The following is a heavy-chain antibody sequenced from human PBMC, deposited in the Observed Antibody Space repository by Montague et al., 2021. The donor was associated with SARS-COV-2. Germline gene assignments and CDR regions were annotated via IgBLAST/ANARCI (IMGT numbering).Heavy chain of an antibody. CDR1: GGSFSGYY. CDR3: ARERYSFSLTRGSTWFDP. CDR2: INHSGST. J-gene: IGHJ5*02. D-gene: IGHD3-9*01. V-gene: IGHV4-34*01. Sequence: SETLSLTCAVYGGSFSGYYWSWIRQPPGKGLEWIGEINHSGSTNYNPSLKSRVTISVDTSKNQFSLKLNSVTAADTAVYYCARERYSFSLTRGSTWFDPWGQGTLVTVSS.